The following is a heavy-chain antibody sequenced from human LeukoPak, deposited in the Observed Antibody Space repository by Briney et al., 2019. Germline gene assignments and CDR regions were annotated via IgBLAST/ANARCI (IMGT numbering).Heavy chain of an antibody. CDR2: ISSSGSTI. V-gene: IGHV3-48*03. Sequence: GGSLRLSCAASGYTFSSYEMNWVRQAPGKGLEWVSYISSSGSTIYYADSVKGRFTISRDNAKDSLYLQMNSLRAEDTAVYYCAKPSYGSGTNFDYWGQGTLVTVSS. CDR3: AKPSYGSGTNFDY. J-gene: IGHJ4*02. D-gene: IGHD3-10*01. CDR1: GYTFSSYE.